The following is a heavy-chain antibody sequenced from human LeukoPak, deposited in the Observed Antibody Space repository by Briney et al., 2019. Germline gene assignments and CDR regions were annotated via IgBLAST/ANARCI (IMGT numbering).Heavy chain of an antibody. CDR3: ARASIMITFGGVIANWFDP. Sequence: SETLSLTCTVSGGSISSSSYYWGWIRQPPGKGLEWIGRIYTSGSTNYNPPLKSRVTMSVDTSKNQFSLKLSSVTAADTAVYYCARASIMITFGGVIANWFDPWGQGTLVTVSS. V-gene: IGHV4-39*07. D-gene: IGHD3-16*02. CDR1: GGSISSSSYY. J-gene: IGHJ5*02. CDR2: IYTSGST.